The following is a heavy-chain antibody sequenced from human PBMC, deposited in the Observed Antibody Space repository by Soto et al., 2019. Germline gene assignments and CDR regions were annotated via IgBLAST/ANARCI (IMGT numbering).Heavy chain of an antibody. CDR1: GGSVSSSNW. V-gene: IGHV4-4*02. D-gene: IGHD6-19*01. CDR3: ARGVGSTAVAGQFDS. J-gene: IGHJ4*02. CDR2: IHHRGGI. Sequence: QVQLQESGPGLVKPSGTLSLTCAVSGGSVSSSNWWSWVRQPPGKGLEWIGEIHHRGGINYNPSLKSRVTMSVDKSKNQFSLKVPSVTAADTAVYYCARGVGSTAVAGQFDSWGQGILVTVSS.